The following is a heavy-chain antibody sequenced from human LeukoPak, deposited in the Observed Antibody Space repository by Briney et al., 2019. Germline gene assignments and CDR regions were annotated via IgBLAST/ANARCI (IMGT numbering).Heavy chain of an antibody. CDR3: ARRIGGSGPQAVDS. V-gene: IGHV4-59*01. D-gene: IGHD2-15*01. J-gene: IGHJ4*02. CDR1: GDSISNYY. Sequence: KPSEPLSLTCSVSGDSISNYYWTWIRQPPGKGLEWIGDIYYSGSTSYNPSLKSRVTISVDTSKKQFSLKLTSVTAADTAMYYCARRIGGSGPQAVDSWGQGTLVTVSS. CDR2: IYYSGST.